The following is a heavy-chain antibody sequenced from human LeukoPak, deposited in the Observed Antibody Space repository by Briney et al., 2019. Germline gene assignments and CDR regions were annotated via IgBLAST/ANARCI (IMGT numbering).Heavy chain of an antibody. V-gene: IGHV3-21*01. J-gene: IGHJ4*02. Sequence: GGSLRLSYAASGFTFSSYSMNWVRQAPGKGLEWVSSISSSSFYIYYADSVKGRFTISRDNAKKLLYLQMNSLRAEDTAVYYCARDLDYYDSSGSLPHFDCWGQGTLVTVSS. CDR2: ISSSSFYI. CDR3: ARDLDYYDSSGSLPHFDC. CDR1: GFTFSSYS. D-gene: IGHD3-22*01.